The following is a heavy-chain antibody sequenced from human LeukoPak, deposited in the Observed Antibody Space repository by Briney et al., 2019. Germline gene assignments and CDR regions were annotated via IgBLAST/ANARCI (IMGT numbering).Heavy chain of an antibody. Sequence: PGGSLRLSCAASGFTVSSNYMSWVRQAPGKGLEWVSVIYGGDSTYNADSVKGRFTISRDNSKNRLYLQMNSLRAEDTAVYYCASRRAYSGSYKGAFDIWGQGTMVTVSS. CDR3: ASRRAYSGSYKGAFDI. J-gene: IGHJ3*02. CDR2: IYGGDST. D-gene: IGHD1-26*01. CDR1: GFTVSSNY. V-gene: IGHV3-53*01.